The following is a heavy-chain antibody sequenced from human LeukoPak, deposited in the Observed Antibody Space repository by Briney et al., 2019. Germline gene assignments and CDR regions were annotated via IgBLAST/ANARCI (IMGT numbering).Heavy chain of an antibody. CDR3: ARGYDFWSGKRYYYYYYGMDV. Sequence: GESLKISCKGSGYSFTSYWIGWVRQMPGKGLEWMGIIYPGDSDTRYSPSFQGQVTISADKSISTAYLQWSSLKASDTAMYYCARGYDFWSGKRYYYYYYGMDVWGQGATVTVSS. V-gene: IGHV5-51*01. CDR1: GYSFTSYW. D-gene: IGHD3-3*01. J-gene: IGHJ6*02. CDR2: IYPGDSDT.